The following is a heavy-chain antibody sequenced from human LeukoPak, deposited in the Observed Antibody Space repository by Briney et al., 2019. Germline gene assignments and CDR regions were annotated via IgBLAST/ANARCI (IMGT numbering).Heavy chain of an antibody. CDR3: ARAALFSGTYYSLRNDAFDV. Sequence: ASVKVSCKASGYTFTDEYMHWVRQAPGQGLEWMGWINPNSGGTNYAQKFQGRVTLTRDTSISTAYMELSSLTSDDTALYYCARAALFSGTYYSLRNDAFDVWGQGTMVTVSS. V-gene: IGHV1-2*02. D-gene: IGHD1-26*01. CDR1: GYTFTDEY. J-gene: IGHJ3*01. CDR2: INPNSGGT.